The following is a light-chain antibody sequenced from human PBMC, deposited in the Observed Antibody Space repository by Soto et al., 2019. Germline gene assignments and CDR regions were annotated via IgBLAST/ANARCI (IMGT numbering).Light chain of an antibody. Sequence: QPVLTQPPSASGTPGQRVTISCSGSSSNIGSGTVNWYQQLPGTAPKLLIYNNDQWASGVPDRFSGSKSCTSASLAISGLQSEDEADYYCASWDVSLNGLYVFGTGTKLTVL. J-gene: IGLJ1*01. CDR2: NND. V-gene: IGLV1-44*01. CDR1: SSNIGSGT. CDR3: ASWDVSLNGLYV.